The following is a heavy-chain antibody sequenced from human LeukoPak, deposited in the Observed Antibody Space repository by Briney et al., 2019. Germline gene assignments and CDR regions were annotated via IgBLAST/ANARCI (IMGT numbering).Heavy chain of an antibody. CDR3: AGGVVRPPNAFDI. CDR1: GFTVSSDY. V-gene: IGHV3-53*01. D-gene: IGHD3-3*01. CDR2: LYSGGAT. J-gene: IGHJ3*02. Sequence: GGSLRLSCAASGFTVSSDYMSWVRQAPGKELQWVSILYSGGATYYADSVKGRFTISRDNSKNTLYLQMSSLRAEDTAVYFCAGGVVRPPNAFDIWGQGTMVTVSS.